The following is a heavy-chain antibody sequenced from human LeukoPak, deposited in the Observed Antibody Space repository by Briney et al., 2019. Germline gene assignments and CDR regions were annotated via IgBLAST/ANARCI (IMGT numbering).Heavy chain of an antibody. J-gene: IGHJ6*02. CDR3: VRGYSFGPYGMDV. CDR1: GFPFSSYA. D-gene: IGHD2-15*01. Sequence: GGSLILSCSASGFPFSSYAMHWVRQAPGKGLEYVSAISDSGGSTYYANSVKGRFTISRDNSKNTLYLQMSSLRAEDTAVYFCVRGYSFGPYGMDVWGQGTTVTVSS. V-gene: IGHV3-64D*09. CDR2: ISDSGGST.